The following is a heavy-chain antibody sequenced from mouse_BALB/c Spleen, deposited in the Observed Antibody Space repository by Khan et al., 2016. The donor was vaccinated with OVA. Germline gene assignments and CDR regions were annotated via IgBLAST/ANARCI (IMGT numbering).Heavy chain of an antibody. CDR3: ARQPYYNYNIMDY. CDR1: GFSLTNYG. Sequence: QVQLKESGPGLVAPSQSLSITCTISGFSLTNYGVHWVRQPPGKGLEWLVLMWNDGSTTYNSALKSRLTISKDNSKSQVFLKMNSLQTDDTAMYFWARQPYYNYNIMDYWGQGTSVTVSS. V-gene: IGHV2-6-1*01. D-gene: IGHD2-12*01. J-gene: IGHJ4*01. CDR2: MWNDGST.